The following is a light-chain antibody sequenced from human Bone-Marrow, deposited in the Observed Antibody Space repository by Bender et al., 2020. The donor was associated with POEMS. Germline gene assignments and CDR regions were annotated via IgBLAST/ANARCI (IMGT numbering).Light chain of an antibody. J-gene: IGLJ2*01. V-gene: IGLV4-69*01. CDR2: FNSDGSH. CDR3: QTWGTGIEI. Sequence: QLVLTQSPSASASLGASVKLTCTLSSGHSSYTIAWHQQQPEKGPRYLMKFNSDGSHSKGDGIPDRFSGSSSGAERYLTISSLQSEDEAVYYCQTWGTGIEIFGGGTKLTV. CDR1: SGHSSYT.